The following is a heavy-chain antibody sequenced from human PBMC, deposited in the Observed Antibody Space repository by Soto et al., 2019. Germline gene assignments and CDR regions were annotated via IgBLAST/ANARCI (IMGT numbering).Heavy chain of an antibody. D-gene: IGHD3-3*01. V-gene: IGHV4-39*01. J-gene: IGHJ6*02. CDR2: IYYSGST. Sequence: KPSETLSLTCTVSGGSISSSSYYWGCIRQPPGKGLEWIGSIYYSGSTYYNPSLKSRVTISVDTSKNQFSLKLSSVTAADTAVYYCASITIFGVVIFPRYYYYGMDVWGQGTTVTVSS. CDR1: GGSISSSSYY. CDR3: ASITIFGVVIFPRYYYYGMDV.